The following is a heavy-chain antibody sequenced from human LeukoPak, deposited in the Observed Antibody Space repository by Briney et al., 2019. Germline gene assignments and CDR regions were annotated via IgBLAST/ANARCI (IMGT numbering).Heavy chain of an antibody. CDR2: IYYSGST. J-gene: IGHJ4*02. CDR1: GGSISSYY. V-gene: IGHV4-59*01. Sequence: SETLSLTCTVSGGSISSYYWSWIRQPPGKGLEWIGYIYYSGSTNYNPSLKSRVTISVDTSKNQFSLKLSSVTAADTAVYYCARYIAVAGELDYWGQGTLVTVSS. D-gene: IGHD6-19*01. CDR3: ARYIAVAGELDY.